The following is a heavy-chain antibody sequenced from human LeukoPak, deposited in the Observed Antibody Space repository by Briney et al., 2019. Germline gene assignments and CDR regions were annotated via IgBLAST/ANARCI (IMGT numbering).Heavy chain of an antibody. CDR2: IYYSGST. CDR3: ARVAIVVVITTNHYYFDY. V-gene: IGHV4-39*07. Sequence: SETLSLTCTVSGGSISSSSYYWGWIRQPPGKGLEWIGSIYYSGSTYYNPSLKSRVTISVDTSKNQFSLKLSSVTAADTAVYYCARVAIVVVITTNHYYFDYWGQGTLVTVSS. D-gene: IGHD3-22*01. CDR1: GGSISSSSYY. J-gene: IGHJ4*02.